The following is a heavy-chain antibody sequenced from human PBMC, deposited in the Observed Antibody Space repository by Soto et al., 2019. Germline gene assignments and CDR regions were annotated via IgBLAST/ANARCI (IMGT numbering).Heavy chain of an antibody. CDR3: ARGRDVLLWFGEFGWFDP. CDR1: GGSFSGYY. J-gene: IGHJ5*02. V-gene: IGHV4-34*01. D-gene: IGHD3-10*01. Sequence: PSETLSLTCAVYGGSFSGYYWSWIRQPPGKGLEWIGEINHSGSTNYNPSLKSRVTISVDTSKNQFSLKLSSVTAADTAVYYCARGRDVLLWFGEFGWFDPWGQGPLVTVSS. CDR2: INHSGST.